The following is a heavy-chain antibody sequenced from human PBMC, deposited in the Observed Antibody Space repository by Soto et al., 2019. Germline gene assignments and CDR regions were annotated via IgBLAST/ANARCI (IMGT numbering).Heavy chain of an antibody. CDR1: TGHA. D-gene: IGHD3-9*01. V-gene: IGHV3-23*01. Sequence: GSLSLPCTALTGHAMSWGRRGPGKGLELISTISPNGNTHYADSVEGRFTISRDDSKNKFYLQMNNLRADDTGVYYCAKDPSTGHADRWGQGSLVIGSA. CDR2: ISPNGNT. CDR3: AKDPSTGHADR. J-gene: IGHJ5*02.